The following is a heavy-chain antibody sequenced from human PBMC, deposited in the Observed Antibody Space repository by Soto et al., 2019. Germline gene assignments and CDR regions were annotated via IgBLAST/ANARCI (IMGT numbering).Heavy chain of an antibody. CDR3: AKTSRVVTLDDY. J-gene: IGHJ4*02. CDR2: IGGSGGST. CDR1: GFTFSSYA. V-gene: IGHV3-23*01. D-gene: IGHD2-21*02. Sequence: EVQLLESGGGLVQPGGSLRLSCAASGFTFSSYAMSWVRQAPAKGLVWVSAIGGSGGSTYYADSVKGRFTISRDDSKNTLYLQMNSLRAEDTAVYYCAKTSRVVTLDDYWGQGTLVTVSS.